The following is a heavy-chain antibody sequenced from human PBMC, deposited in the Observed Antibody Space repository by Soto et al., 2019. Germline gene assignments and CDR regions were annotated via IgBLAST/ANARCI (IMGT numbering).Heavy chain of an antibody. D-gene: IGHD3-9*01. CDR2: IYYSGST. CDR3: ARADYDILTGYYRYYFDY. CDR1: GGSISSYY. V-gene: IGHV4-59*01. Sequence: SETLSLTCTVSGGSISSYYWSWIRQPPGKGLEWIGYIYYSGSTNYNPSLKSRVTISVDTSKNQFSLKLSSVTAADTAVYYCARADYDILTGYYRYYFDYWGQGTLVTVSS. J-gene: IGHJ4*02.